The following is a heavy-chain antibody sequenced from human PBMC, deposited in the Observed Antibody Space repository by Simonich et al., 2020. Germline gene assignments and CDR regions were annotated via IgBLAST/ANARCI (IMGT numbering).Heavy chain of an antibody. Sequence: QVQLVQSGAEVKKPGASVKVSCKASGYTFTGYYMHWVRQAPGQGLEWMGCINPNRGGKKYEQKFQGRVTMTRETAISTAYMELSRLRSDDTAVYYCARWPSIPASYGSGSYFDYWGQGTLVTVSS. J-gene: IGHJ4*02. CDR3: ARWPSIPASYGSGSYFDY. CDR1: GYTFTGYY. CDR2: INPNRGGK. D-gene: IGHD3-10*01. V-gene: IGHV1-2*02.